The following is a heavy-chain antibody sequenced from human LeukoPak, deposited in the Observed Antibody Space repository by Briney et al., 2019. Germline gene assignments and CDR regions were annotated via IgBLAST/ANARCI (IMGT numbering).Heavy chain of an antibody. CDR2: INPSGGST. Sequence: GASVKVSCKASGYTFTNYYMHWVRQAPGQGLEWMGMINPSGGSTTYAQKFQGRVTMTRDTSTSTVYMELSILRSEDTAVYYCARGTMIVVVSGDWFDPWGQGALVTVSS. D-gene: IGHD3-22*01. CDR3: ARGTMIVVVSGDWFDP. V-gene: IGHV1-46*01. J-gene: IGHJ5*02. CDR1: GYTFTNYY.